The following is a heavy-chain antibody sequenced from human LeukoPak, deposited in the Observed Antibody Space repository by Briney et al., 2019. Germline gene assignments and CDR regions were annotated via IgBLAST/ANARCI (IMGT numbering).Heavy chain of an antibody. CDR3: ARRGGYCSGDCYLDN. J-gene: IGHJ4*02. CDR2: ISWNGLSI. D-gene: IGHD2-21*02. CDR1: GFLFEEDG. V-gene: IGHV3-20*04. Sequence: GGSLRLSCEASGFLFEEDGMSWIRQRPGKGLEWVAGISWNGLSIHYADSVKGRFTISRDDAKKSLFLHMDGLSAEDTAFYYCARRGGYCSGDCYLDNWGQGPLVIVSS.